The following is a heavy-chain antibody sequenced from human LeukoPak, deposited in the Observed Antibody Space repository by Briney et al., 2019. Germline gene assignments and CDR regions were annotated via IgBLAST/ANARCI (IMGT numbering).Heavy chain of an antibody. D-gene: IGHD3-22*01. CDR2: IYTSGST. V-gene: IGHV4-4*07. J-gene: IGHJ5*02. CDR1: GGSISSYY. CDR3: ARGGFDSSGYYYNWFDP. Sequence: SETLSLTCTVSGGSISSYYWSRIRQPAGKGLEWIGRIYTSGSTNYNPSLKSRVTMSVDTSKNQFSLKLSSVTAADTAVYYCARGGFDSSGYYYNWFDPWGQGTLVTASS.